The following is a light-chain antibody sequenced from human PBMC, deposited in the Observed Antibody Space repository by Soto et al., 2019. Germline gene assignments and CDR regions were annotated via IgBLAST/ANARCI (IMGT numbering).Light chain of an antibody. J-gene: IGKJ4*01. CDR3: HQSVSSPLT. Sequence: EIVLTQSPGTLSLSPGERAALSCRASQSVSSNHLAWYQQRPGQEPRLLIYGASSRATGIPDRFSGSGSGIAVTLTISRPEPEDFAVYYGHQSVSSPLTFGGGTKVEIK. CDR2: GAS. CDR1: QSVSSNH. V-gene: IGKV3-20*01.